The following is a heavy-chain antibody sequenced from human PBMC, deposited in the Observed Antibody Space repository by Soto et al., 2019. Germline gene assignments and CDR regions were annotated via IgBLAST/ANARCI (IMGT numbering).Heavy chain of an antibody. CDR2: ISYDGSNK. D-gene: IGHD3-10*01. Sequence: GGSLRLSCAASGFTFSSYGMHWVRQAPGKGLEWVAVISYDGSNKYYADSVKGRFTISRDNSKNTLYLQMNSLRAEDTAVYYCANSGGYYYYMDVWGKGTTVTVSS. J-gene: IGHJ6*03. V-gene: IGHV3-30*18. CDR1: GFTFSSYG. CDR3: ANSGGYYYYMDV.